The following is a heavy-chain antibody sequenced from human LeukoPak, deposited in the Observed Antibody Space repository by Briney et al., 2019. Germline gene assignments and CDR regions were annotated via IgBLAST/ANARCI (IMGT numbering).Heavy chain of an antibody. Sequence: PSETLSLTCTVSGYSISSGYFWGWIRQPPGKGLECIGTIYHSGSTYYNPSLKSRVTISVDTSKNQFSLKLSSVTAADTAVYYCTRPYYYDSSGSPDYWGQGTLVTVSS. D-gene: IGHD3-22*01. CDR2: IYHSGST. V-gene: IGHV4-38-2*02. CDR1: GYSISSGYF. CDR3: TRPYYYDSSGSPDY. J-gene: IGHJ4*02.